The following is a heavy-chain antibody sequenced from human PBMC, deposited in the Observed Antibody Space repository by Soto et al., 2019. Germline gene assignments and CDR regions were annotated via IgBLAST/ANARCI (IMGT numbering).Heavy chain of an antibody. CDR1: GFTFSNAW. D-gene: IGHD3-9*01. CDR2: IKSKTDGGTT. Sequence: WGSLRLSCAASGFTFSNAWMSWVRQAPGKGLEWVGRIKSKTDGGTTDYAAPVKGRFTISRDDSKNTLYLQMNSLKTEDTAVYYCTTDSAHVLTGYPSGGQGTLVTVSS. CDR3: TTDSAHVLTGYPS. V-gene: IGHV3-15*01. J-gene: IGHJ4*02.